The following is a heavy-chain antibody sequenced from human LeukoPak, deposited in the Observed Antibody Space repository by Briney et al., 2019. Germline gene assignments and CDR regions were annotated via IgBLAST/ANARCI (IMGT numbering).Heavy chain of an antibody. J-gene: IGHJ4*02. CDR2: IKQDGSEK. Sequence: GGSLRLSCAASGFTFSSYWMSWVRQAPGKGLEWVANIKQDGSEKYYVDSVKGRFTISRDNAKNSLYLQMNSLRAEDTAVYYCARDSGGYFDAPDYWGQGTLVTVSS. CDR1: GFTFSSYW. CDR3: ARDSGGYFDAPDY. D-gene: IGHD1-26*01. V-gene: IGHV3-7*01.